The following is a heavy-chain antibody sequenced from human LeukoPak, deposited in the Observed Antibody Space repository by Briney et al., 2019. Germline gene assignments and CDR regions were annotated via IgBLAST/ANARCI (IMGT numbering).Heavy chain of an antibody. V-gene: IGHV1-2*06. J-gene: IGHJ4*02. Sequence: ASVKVSCKASGYTFTGYYMHWVRQAPGQGLEWMGRINPNSGGTNYAQKFQGRVTMTRDTSISTAYMEPSRLRSDDTAVYYCARGVVDWNGVFDYWGQGTLVTVSS. CDR3: ARGVVDWNGVFDY. CDR1: GYTFTGYY. CDR2: INPNSGGT. D-gene: IGHD1-1*01.